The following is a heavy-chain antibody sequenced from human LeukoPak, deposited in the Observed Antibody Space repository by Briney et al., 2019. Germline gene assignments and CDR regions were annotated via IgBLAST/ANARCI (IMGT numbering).Heavy chain of an antibody. CDR1: GYTFTSYG. D-gene: IGHD3-3*01. CDR2: ISAYNGNT. Sequence: ASVKVSCKASGYTFTSYGISWVRQAPGQGLEWMGWISAYNGNTNYAQKLQGRVTMTTDTSTSTAYMELRSLRSDDTAVYYCAREGITIFGVVPYNWFDPWGQGTLVTVSS. CDR3: AREGITIFGVVPYNWFDP. J-gene: IGHJ5*02. V-gene: IGHV1-18*01.